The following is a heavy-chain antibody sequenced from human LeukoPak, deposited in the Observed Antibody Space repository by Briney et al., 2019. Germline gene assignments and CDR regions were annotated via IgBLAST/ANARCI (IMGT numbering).Heavy chain of an antibody. Sequence: SVKVSCKASGYTFTSYDISWVRQAPGQGLEWMGGIIPIFGTANYAQKFQGRVTITADKSTSTAYMEVSSLRSEDTAVYYCARENPRAADSSGYYPNWFDPWGQGTLVTVSS. J-gene: IGHJ5*02. CDR2: IIPIFGTA. CDR3: ARENPRAADSSGYYPNWFDP. CDR1: GYTFTSYD. V-gene: IGHV1-69*06. D-gene: IGHD3-22*01.